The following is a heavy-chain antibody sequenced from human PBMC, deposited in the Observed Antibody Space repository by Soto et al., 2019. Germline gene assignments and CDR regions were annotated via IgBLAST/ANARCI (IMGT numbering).Heavy chain of an antibody. D-gene: IGHD2-15*01. J-gene: IGHJ2*01. CDR2: VSYDGGSK. CDR3: AKIFCGGGSCHWFFDL. Sequence: ESGGGVVQPGRSLRLSCAASGFTCSSHGMHWVRQAPGKGLEWVPVVSYDGGSKYYADSVKGRFTVSRDNSKNTLFLEMSSLRTEDTAVYYCAKIFCGGGSCHWFFDLWGRGTLVTVSS. V-gene: IGHV3-30*18. CDR1: GFTCSSHG.